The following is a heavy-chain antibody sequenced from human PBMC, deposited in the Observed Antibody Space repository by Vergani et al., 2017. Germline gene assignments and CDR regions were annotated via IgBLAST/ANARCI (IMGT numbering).Heavy chain of an antibody. D-gene: IGHD1-14*01. CDR1: GYTLTELS. CDR2: INPNSGGT. Sequence: QVQLVQSGAEAKKPGASVKVSCKVSGYTLTELSMHWVRQAPGKGLEWMGWINPNSGGTNYAQKFQGRVTMTRDTSISTAYMELSRLRSDDTAVYYCARGPGHEDYWGQGTLVTVSS. CDR3: ARGPGHEDY. J-gene: IGHJ4*02. V-gene: IGHV1-2*02.